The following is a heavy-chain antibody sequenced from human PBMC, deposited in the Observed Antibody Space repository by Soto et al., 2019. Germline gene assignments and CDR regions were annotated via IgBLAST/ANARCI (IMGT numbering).Heavy chain of an antibody. V-gene: IGHV4-31*03. CDR1: GGSISSGGYY. CDR3: ARALRSRFGVVIMGTEFDP. Sequence: QVQLQESGPGLVKPSQTLSLTCTVSGGSISSGGYYWSWIRQHPGKGLEWIGYIYYSGSTYYNPSRKRRVTMSGDTSKNQFSLKLSSVTAADTAVYYCARALRSRFGVVIMGTEFDPWGQGTLVTVSS. D-gene: IGHD3-3*01. CDR2: IYYSGST. J-gene: IGHJ5*02.